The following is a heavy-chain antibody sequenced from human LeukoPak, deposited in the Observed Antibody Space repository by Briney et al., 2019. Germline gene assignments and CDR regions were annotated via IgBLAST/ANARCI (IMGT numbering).Heavy chain of an antibody. V-gene: IGHV3-23*01. D-gene: IGHD3-16*02. Sequence: GGSLRLSCAASGFTFSSYAMSWVRQAPGKGLEWVSAISGSGGSTYYADSVKGRFTVSRDNAKNSLYLQMNSLRAEDTAVYYCARDIIGTGIDYWGQGTLVTVSS. CDR3: ARDIIGTGIDY. CDR2: ISGSGGST. CDR1: GFTFSSYA. J-gene: IGHJ4*02.